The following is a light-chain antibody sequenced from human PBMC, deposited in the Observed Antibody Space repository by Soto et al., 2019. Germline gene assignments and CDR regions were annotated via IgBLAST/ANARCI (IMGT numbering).Light chain of an antibody. J-gene: IGKJ1*01. CDR1: QYLTSSY. CDR3: RQYDKASQT. CDR2: AAP. V-gene: IGKV3-20*01. Sequence: EIVFTQSPGTLSFSPVARATLYCRESQYLTSSYISWLQHKPRQNPSLLIYAAPYRCTGIPDKFSGSGAGTDHCPPITRLVPEDASVYYCRQYDKASQTFGHGTKVEIK.